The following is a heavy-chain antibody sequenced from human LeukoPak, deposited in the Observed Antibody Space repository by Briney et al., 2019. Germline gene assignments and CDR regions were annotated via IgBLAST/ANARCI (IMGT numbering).Heavy chain of an antibody. J-gene: IGHJ5*02. V-gene: IGHV4-59*01. CDR1: GGSISSYF. CDR2: IYYSGST. Sequence: SETLSLTCTVSGGSISSYFWSWIRQPPGKGLEWIGYIYYSGSTNYNPSLKSRVTISLDTSKNHFSLKLSSVTAADTAVYYCARGDRVRGVSWFDPWAREPWSPSPQ. D-gene: IGHD3-10*01. CDR3: ARGDRVRGVSWFDP.